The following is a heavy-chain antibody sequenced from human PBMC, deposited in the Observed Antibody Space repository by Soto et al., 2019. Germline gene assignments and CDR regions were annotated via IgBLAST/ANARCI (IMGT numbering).Heavy chain of an antibody. J-gene: IGHJ6*02. D-gene: IGHD6-13*01. CDR1: GFTFSSYG. CDR3: AREKLAYSSSWLTRYGMDV. CDR2: IWYDGSNK. V-gene: IGHV3-33*01. Sequence: PGGSLRLSCAASGFTFSSYGMHWVRQAPGKGLEWVAVIWYDGSNKYYADSVKGRFTISRDNSKNTLYLQMNSLRAEDTAVYYCAREKLAYSSSWLTRYGMDVWGQGTTVTVSS.